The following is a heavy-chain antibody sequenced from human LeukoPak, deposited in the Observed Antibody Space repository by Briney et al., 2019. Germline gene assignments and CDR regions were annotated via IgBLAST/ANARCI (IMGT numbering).Heavy chain of an antibody. J-gene: IGHJ4*02. V-gene: IGHV3-21*01. Sequence: GGSLRLPCAASGFTFSSYNMNWVRQAPGKGLEWVSSISTTSSYIYYADSVKGRFTISRDNAKNSLYLQMNSLRAEDTAVYYCARLRGDYGDDYWGQGTLVPVSS. CDR2: ISTTSSYI. CDR3: ARLRGDYGDDY. CDR1: GFTFSSYN. D-gene: IGHD4-17*01.